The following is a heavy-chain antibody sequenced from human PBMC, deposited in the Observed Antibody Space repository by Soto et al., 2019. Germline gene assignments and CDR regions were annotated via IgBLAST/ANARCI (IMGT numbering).Heavy chain of an antibody. Sequence: PSETLSLTCTVSGGSISSYYWSWIRQPPGKGLEWIGYIYYSGSTNYNPSLKSRVTISVDTSKNQFSLKLSSVTAADTAVYYCARTNPDNWNDVPFEYWGQGTLVIVSS. D-gene: IGHD1-1*01. V-gene: IGHV4-59*01. J-gene: IGHJ4*02. CDR3: ARTNPDNWNDVPFEY. CDR2: IYYSGST. CDR1: GGSISSYY.